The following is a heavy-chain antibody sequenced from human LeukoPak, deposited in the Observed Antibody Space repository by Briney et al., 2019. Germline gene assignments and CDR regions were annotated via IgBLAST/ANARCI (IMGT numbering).Heavy chain of an antibody. CDR2: INPNSGGT. Sequence: ASVKVSCKASGYTFTGYYMHWVRQAPGQGLEWMGWINPNSGGTNYAQKFQGRVTVTRDTSISIAYMELSRLRSDDTAVYYCAREWSSLVRGVILDYWGQGTLVTVSS. CDR3: AREWSSLVRGVILDY. CDR1: GYTFTGYY. V-gene: IGHV1-2*02. D-gene: IGHD3-10*01. J-gene: IGHJ4*02.